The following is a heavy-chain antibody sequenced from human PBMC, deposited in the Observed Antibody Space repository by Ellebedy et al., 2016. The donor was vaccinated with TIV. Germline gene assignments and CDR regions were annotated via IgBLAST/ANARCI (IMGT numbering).Heavy chain of an antibody. D-gene: IGHD6-6*01. V-gene: IGHV3-30-3*01. CDR1: GFTFASYS. Sequence: GGSLRLXXAASGFTFASYSMHWVRQAPGKGLEWVAGMSNDGDKEYYADSVKGRCTISRDNSKDTLYLEMNSLRPEDTAVYFCVRGVTSVADRPPLDRWGQGTLVTVSS. CDR3: VRGVTSVADRPPLDR. J-gene: IGHJ5*02. CDR2: MSNDGDKE.